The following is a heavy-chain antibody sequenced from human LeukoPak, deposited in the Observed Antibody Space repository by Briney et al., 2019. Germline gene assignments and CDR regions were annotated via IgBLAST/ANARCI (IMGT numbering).Heavy chain of an antibody. CDR1: GYSISSGYY. V-gene: IGHV4-38-2*01. D-gene: IGHD1-26*01. Sequence: SETLSLTCAVSGYSISSGYYWGWIRQPPGKGLEWIGSIYHSGRPYYNPSLQTRVHISVDTSKNQFSLKRSSVTAADTAVYYCARHPSATVWFDPWGQGTLVTVSS. CDR2: IYHSGRP. J-gene: IGHJ5*02. CDR3: ARHPSATVWFDP.